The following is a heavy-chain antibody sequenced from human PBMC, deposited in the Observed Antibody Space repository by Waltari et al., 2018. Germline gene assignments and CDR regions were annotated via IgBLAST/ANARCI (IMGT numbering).Heavy chain of an antibody. CDR2: ISYNERNI. J-gene: IGHJ6*02. CDR1: EFPFMSYA. Sequence: QVQLVESGGGVVEPGRSLRLSCDASEFPFMSYAIHWVRQAQGKGREWVAVISYNERNIYYVDSVKGRFTISRDNSKKMLYLQMNSLRGEDTAVYYCARDYCDRTNCHGMDVWGQGTTVTVSS. CDR3: ARDYCDRTNCHGMDV. D-gene: IGHD3-22*01. V-gene: IGHV3-30*04.